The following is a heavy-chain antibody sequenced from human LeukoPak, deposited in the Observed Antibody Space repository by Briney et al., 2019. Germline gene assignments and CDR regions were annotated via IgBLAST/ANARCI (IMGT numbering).Heavy chain of an antibody. J-gene: IGHJ4*02. D-gene: IGHD6-19*01. CDR1: GYSFTSYR. CDR3: ARHIAVAHFDY. CDR2: IDPSDSYT. V-gene: IGHV5-10-1*01. Sequence: GESLRISCKGSGYSFTSYRISWVRQMPGKGLEWMGRIDPSDSYTNYRPSFQGHVTISADKSISTAYLQWSSLKASDTTMYYCARHIAVAHFDYWGQGTLVTVSS.